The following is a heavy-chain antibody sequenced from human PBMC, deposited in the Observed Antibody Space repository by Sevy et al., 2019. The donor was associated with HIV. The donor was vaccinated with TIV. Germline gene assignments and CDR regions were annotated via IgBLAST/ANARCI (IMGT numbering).Heavy chain of an antibody. V-gene: IGHV3-7*03. D-gene: IGHD2-2*01. CDR3: ARVGGCSSTSCFAYWFDP. Sequence: GGSLRLSCAASGFTFSNYWMSWVRQTPGKGLEWVANIKEDGSENYYVDSVKGRFTISRDNAKNSLYLQMNCLRAEDTAVYYCARVGGCSSTSCFAYWFDPWGQGTLVTVSS. CDR2: IKEDGSEN. J-gene: IGHJ5*02. CDR1: GFTFSNYW.